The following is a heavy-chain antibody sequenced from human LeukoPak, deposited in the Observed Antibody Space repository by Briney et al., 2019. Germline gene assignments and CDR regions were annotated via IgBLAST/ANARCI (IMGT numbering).Heavy chain of an antibody. J-gene: IGHJ4*02. V-gene: IGHV4-59*12. CDR1: GGSISSYY. Sequence: PSETLSLTCTVSGGSISSYYWSWIRQPPGKGLERIGYIYYSGSTNYNPSLKSRVTISVDTSKNQFSLKLSSVTAADTAVYYCARGRGLFMVRGVILDYWGQGTLVTVSS. D-gene: IGHD3-10*01. CDR2: IYYSGST. CDR3: ARGRGLFMVRGVILDY.